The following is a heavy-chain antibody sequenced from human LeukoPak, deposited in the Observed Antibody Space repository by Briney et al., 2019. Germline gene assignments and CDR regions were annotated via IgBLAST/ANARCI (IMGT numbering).Heavy chain of an antibody. J-gene: IGHJ4*02. CDR1: GYTFTGYY. V-gene: IGHV1-2*02. Sequence: ASVKVSCKASGYTFTGYYMHWVRQAPGQGLEWMGWINPNSGGTNYAQKFQGRVTMTRDTSISTAHMELSRLRSDDTAVYYCARRAFWSTPYGDLPVYYFDYWGQGTLVTVPS. CDR3: ARRAFWSTPYGDLPVYYFDY. D-gene: IGHD4-17*01. CDR2: INPNSGGT.